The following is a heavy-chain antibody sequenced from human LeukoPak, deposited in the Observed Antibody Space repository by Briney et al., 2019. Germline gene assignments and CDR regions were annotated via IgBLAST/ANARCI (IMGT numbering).Heavy chain of an antibody. CDR2: LYSGAST. CDR3: TRDPVTYCGGDC. CDR1: GFSVSNNH. Sequence: GGCLRLSCGVSGFSVSNNHMSWVRQAPGKGLEWLSVLYSGASTNYADSVKGRFTISRDQSKNTLFLQMNNLRVEDTAVYYCTRDPVTYCGGDCWGQGTLVTVSS. J-gene: IGHJ4*02. V-gene: IGHV3-53*01. D-gene: IGHD2-21*01.